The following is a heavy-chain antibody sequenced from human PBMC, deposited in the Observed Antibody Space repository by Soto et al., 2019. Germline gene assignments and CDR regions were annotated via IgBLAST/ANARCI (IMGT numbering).Heavy chain of an antibody. CDR3: ARIVVLPAAPDYYNYYGVDV. D-gene: IGHD2-2*01. J-gene: IGHJ6*02. CDR1: GDSIISSNYY. V-gene: IGHV4-39*01. CDR2: MYYSGST. Sequence: QLQLQESGPGLVKPSETLSLTCTVSGDSIISSNYYWAWIRQSPGKGLEWIGNMYYSGSTYYNLSLKSRVTMSVDTSQNQFSLKISSVTAADTSVYYCARIVVLPAAPDYYNYYGVDVWGQGTTVTVSS.